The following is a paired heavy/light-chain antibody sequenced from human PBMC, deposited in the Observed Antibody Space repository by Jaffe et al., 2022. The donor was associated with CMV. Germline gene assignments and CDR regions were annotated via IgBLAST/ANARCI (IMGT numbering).Light chain of an antibody. V-gene: IGKV2-28*01. CDR3: KQGLQTPIT. Sequence: DIVMTQSPLSLPVTPGEPASISCRSSQSLRQSNGYSYLDWYLQKPGQSPQLLIHLGSNRASGVPDRFSGSGSGTDFTLKISRVEAEDIGVYYCKQGLQTPITFGQGTRLEIK. CDR2: LGS. J-gene: IGKJ5*01. CDR1: QSLRQSNGYSY.
Heavy chain of an antibody. V-gene: IGHV3-7*01. Sequence: EVQLVESGGGLVQPGGSLRLSCAASGFTFTTYGMTWVRQVPGKGLEWVASIKQDGSEEDYADSVKGRFTISRDDAKNSLYLQVNSLRVEDTAVYYCARLGAGYCTNSACFGQWLQWNSFDYWGQGTLVTVSS. CDR2: IKQDGSEE. D-gene: IGHD2-8*01. CDR1: GFTFTTYG. J-gene: IGHJ4*02. CDR3: ARLGAGYCTNSACFGQWLQWNSFDY.